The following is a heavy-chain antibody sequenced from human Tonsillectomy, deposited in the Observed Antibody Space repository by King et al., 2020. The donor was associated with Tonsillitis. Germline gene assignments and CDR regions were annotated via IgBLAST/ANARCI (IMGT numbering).Heavy chain of an antibody. CDR3: AKEQDIVVVVAATNFDY. CDR1: GFTFSSYA. Sequence: VQLVESGGGLVQPGGSLRLSCAASGFTFSSYAMSWVRQAPGKGLEWVSAISGSGGSTYYADSVKGRFTISGDNSKNTLYLQMNSLRAEDTAVYYCAKEQDIVVVVAATNFDYWGQGTLVTVSS. CDR2: ISGSGGST. D-gene: IGHD2-15*01. V-gene: IGHV3-23*04. J-gene: IGHJ4*02.